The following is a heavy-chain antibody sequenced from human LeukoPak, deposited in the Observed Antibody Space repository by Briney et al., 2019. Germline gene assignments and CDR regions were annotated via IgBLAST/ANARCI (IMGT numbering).Heavy chain of an antibody. J-gene: IGHJ4*02. CDR3: AKQRGYYDSSGYYRGYYFDY. D-gene: IGHD3-22*01. V-gene: IGHV3-23*01. CDR2: ISGSSTRT. Sequence: GGSLRLSCADSGFTFSSYAMSWVRQAPGKGLEWVSSISGSSTRTYYADSVKGRFTVSRDNPKNTLYLQMNSLRAEDTAVYYCAKQRGYYDSSGYYRGYYFDYWGQGTLVTVSS. CDR1: GFTFSSYA.